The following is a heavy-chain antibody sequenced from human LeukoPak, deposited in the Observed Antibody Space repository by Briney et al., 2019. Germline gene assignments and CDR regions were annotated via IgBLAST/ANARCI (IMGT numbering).Heavy chain of an antibody. V-gene: IGHV1-46*01. CDR1: GYAFSTYY. Sequence: ASVKVSCKASGYAFSTYYMHWVRQAPGQGLEWVGVINPTGGTTTYAQKFQGRVTMTRDTSSSTVYMELSSLRIEDTAVYYCSRDLGGSYSDYWGQGTRVTVSS. J-gene: IGHJ4*02. CDR3: SRDLGGSYSDY. CDR2: INPTGGTT. D-gene: IGHD1-26*01.